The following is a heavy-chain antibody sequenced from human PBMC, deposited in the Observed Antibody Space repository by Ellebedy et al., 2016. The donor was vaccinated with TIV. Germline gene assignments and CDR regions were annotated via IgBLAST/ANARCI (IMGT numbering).Heavy chain of an antibody. CDR1: GFTFSSYA. Sequence: GESLKISCAASGFTFSSYAMHWVRQAPGKGLEWVAVIWYDGSNKYYADSVKGRFTISRDNSKNTLYLQMNSLRAEDTAVYYCARDHREWLVRGYFDCWGQGTLVTVSS. D-gene: IGHD6-19*01. CDR2: IWYDGSNK. J-gene: IGHJ4*02. CDR3: ARDHREWLVRGYFDC. V-gene: IGHV3-33*08.